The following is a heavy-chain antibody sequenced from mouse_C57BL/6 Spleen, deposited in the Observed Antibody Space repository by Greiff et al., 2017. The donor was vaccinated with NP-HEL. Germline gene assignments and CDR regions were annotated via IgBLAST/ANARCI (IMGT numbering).Heavy chain of an antibody. CDR2: IYPGSGST. CDR3: AREGFITTVQGYFDV. CDR1: GYTFTSYW. Sequence: QVQLQQPGAELVKPGASVKMSCKASGYTFTSYWITWVKQRPGQGLEWIGDIYPGSGSTNYNEKFKSKATLTVDTSSSTAYMQLSSLTSEDSAVYYCAREGFITTVQGYFDVWGTGTTVTVSS. V-gene: IGHV1-55*01. J-gene: IGHJ1*03. D-gene: IGHD1-1*01.